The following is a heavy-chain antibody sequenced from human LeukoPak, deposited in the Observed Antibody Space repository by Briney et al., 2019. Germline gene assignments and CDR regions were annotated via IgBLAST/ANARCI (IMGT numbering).Heavy chain of an antibody. D-gene: IGHD6-13*01. Sequence: GGSLRLSCAASGFTLDDYAMHWVRQAPGKGLDWVSRISLDGGSTYYADSVKGRFTISRDNSKNSLYLQMNCLSAADTALYYCAKGPGYSSSWFYFDYWGKGTLVTVSS. V-gene: IGHV3-43D*03. CDR2: ISLDGGST. CDR3: AKGPGYSSSWFYFDY. J-gene: IGHJ4*02. CDR1: GFTLDDYA.